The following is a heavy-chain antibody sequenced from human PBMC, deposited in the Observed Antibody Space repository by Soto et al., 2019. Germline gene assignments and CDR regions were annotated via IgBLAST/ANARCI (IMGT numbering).Heavy chain of an antibody. CDR1: GFTFSSYG. CDR2: ISYDGSNK. V-gene: IGHV3-30*18. Sequence: HPGGSLRLSCAASGFTFSSYGMHWVRQAPGKGLEWVAVISYDGSNKYYADSVKGRFTISRDNSKNTLYLQMNSLRAEDTAVYYCAKDQYYDFWSGSRICDYWGQGTLVTVSS. D-gene: IGHD3-3*01. CDR3: AKDQYYDFWSGSRICDY. J-gene: IGHJ4*02.